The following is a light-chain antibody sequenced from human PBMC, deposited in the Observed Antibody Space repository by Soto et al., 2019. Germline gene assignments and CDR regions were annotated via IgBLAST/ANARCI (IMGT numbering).Light chain of an antibody. V-gene: IGKV1-6*01. CDR1: QGIGND. J-gene: IGKJ3*01. CDR2: AAS. Sequence: AIHMTQSPSSLSASVGDRVTITCRASQGIGNDLGWYHQKPGKAPKLLIYAASSLQSGVPSKSSGSGYGTDFTLTISSLQPEDFATYYCLQDSNYPVTFGAGTKVDIK. CDR3: LQDSNYPVT.